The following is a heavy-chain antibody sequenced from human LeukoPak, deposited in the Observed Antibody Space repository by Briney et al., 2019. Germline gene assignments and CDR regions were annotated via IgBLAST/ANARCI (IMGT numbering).Heavy chain of an antibody. CDR2: ISGSGGST. Sequence: GGSLRLSCAASGFTFSSYAMSWVRQAPGKGLEWVSAISGSGGSTYYADSVKGRFTISRDNSRNTLYLQMNSLRGDDTAVYYCAKDVGKWESLHFFDYWGQGTLVTASS. CDR1: GFTFSSYA. D-gene: IGHD1-26*01. V-gene: IGHV3-23*01. J-gene: IGHJ4*02. CDR3: AKDVGKWESLHFFDY.